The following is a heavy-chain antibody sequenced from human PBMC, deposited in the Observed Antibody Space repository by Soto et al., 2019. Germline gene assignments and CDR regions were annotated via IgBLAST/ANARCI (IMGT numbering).Heavy chain of an antibody. CDR2: IKQDGSEK. V-gene: IGHV3-7*01. J-gene: IGHJ6*02. Sequence: EVQLVESGGGLVQPGGSLRLSCAASGFTFSSYWMSWVRQAPVKWLEWVGNIKQDGSEKNYVDFMEGRFTISRDNAENSLYLQMNSLRAEDTAVYYWARIASAGRGWDVWCQGTTVVVSS. CDR3: ARIASAGRGWDV. D-gene: IGHD6-13*01. CDR1: GFTFSSYW.